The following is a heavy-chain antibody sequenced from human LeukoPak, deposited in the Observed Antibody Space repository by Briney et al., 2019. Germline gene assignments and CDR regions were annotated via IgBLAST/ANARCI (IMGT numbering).Heavy chain of an antibody. Sequence: GGSLRLSCAASGFTFSSYNMHWVRQAPGKGLEWVSSISSSSSYIYYADSVKGRFTISRDNVKRSLYLQMNSLRDEDTAVYYCAREGYGSHALDIWGQGTMVTVSS. V-gene: IGHV3-21*01. D-gene: IGHD3-10*01. J-gene: IGHJ3*02. CDR2: ISSSSSYI. CDR3: AREGYGSHALDI. CDR1: GFTFSSYN.